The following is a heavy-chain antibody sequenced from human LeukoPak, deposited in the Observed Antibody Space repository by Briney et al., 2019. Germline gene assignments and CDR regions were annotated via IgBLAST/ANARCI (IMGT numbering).Heavy chain of an antibody. CDR2: IIPILGIA. CDR1: GGTFSSYA. CDR3: AAVLGAFDI. V-gene: IGHV1-69*04. D-gene: IGHD1-26*01. Sequence: ASVKVSCKASGGTFSSYAISWVRQAPGQGLEWMGRIIPILGIANYAQKFQGRVTITADKSTSTAYMELRSLRSDDTAVYYCAAVLGAFDIWGQGTMVTVSS. J-gene: IGHJ3*02.